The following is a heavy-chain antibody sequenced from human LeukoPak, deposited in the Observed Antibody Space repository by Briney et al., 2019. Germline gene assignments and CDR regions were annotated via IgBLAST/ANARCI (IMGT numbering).Heavy chain of an antibody. Sequence: GGSLRLSCAASGFAFSSYGMHWVRQAPGKGLEWVAVIWYDGSNKYYADSLKGRFTISRDNSKNTLYLQMNSLRAEDTAVYYCARDRDYYDSSGYADYWGQGTLVTVSS. CDR1: GFAFSSYG. CDR3: ARDRDYYDSSGYADY. V-gene: IGHV3-33*01. CDR2: IWYDGSNK. J-gene: IGHJ4*02. D-gene: IGHD3-22*01.